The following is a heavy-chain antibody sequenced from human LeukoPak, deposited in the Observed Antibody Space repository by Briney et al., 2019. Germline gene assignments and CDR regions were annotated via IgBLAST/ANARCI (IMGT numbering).Heavy chain of an antibody. V-gene: IGHV4-59*08. CDR1: GGSISSYY. CDR2: IYYSGST. Sequence: SETLSLTCTVSGGSISSYYWSWIRQPPGKGLEWIGYIYYSGSTNYNPSLKSRVTISVDTSKNQFSLKLSSVTAADTAVYYCARQSSSWYDPNGFAPGGQGTLVPVPS. CDR3: ARQSSSWYDPNGFAP. D-gene: IGHD6-13*01. J-gene: IGHJ5*02.